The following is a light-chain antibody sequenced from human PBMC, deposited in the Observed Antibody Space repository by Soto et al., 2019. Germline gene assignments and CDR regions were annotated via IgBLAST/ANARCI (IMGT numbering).Light chain of an antibody. J-gene: IGLJ2*01. V-gene: IGLV2-14*01. CDR3: SSYATRTV. Sequence: QSVLTQPASVSGSPGQSITISCTGTSSDIGGYNFVSWYQQHPGKAPKLMIYDVNLRPSGVSDRFSGSKSGNTASLTISGLQAEDEAHYYCSSYATRTVFGGGTKVTVL. CDR2: DVN. CDR1: SSDIGGYNF.